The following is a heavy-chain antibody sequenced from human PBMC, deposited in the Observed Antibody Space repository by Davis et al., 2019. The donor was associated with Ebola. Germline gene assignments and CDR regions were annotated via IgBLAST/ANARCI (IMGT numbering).Heavy chain of an antibody. CDR3: ARAKMPDSTITGYSYEGDFDY. J-gene: IGHJ4*02. Sequence: PGGSLRLSCAASGFTFSSYSMNWVRQAPGKGLEWVSYISSSSSTIYYADSVKGRFTISRDNSKNTLYLQMNSLRAEDTAVYYCARAKMPDSTITGYSYEGDFDYWGQGTLVTVSS. V-gene: IGHV3-48*01. CDR2: ISSSSSTI. CDR1: GFTFSSYS. D-gene: IGHD5-18*01.